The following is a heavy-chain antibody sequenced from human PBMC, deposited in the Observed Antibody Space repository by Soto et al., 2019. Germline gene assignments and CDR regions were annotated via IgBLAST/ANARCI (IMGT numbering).Heavy chain of an antibody. CDR2: ITWNGGRI. V-gene: IGHV3-9*01. CDR1: GFTFDDHA. J-gene: IGHJ6*02. CDR3: AKDMCGTYFYHYGMAV. Sequence: HPGGSLRLSCAASGFTFDDHAMYWVRQVPGKGLEWVSGITWNGGRIVYGDSVRGRFTISRDNAKNTLYLQMNSLRPEDTALYYCAKDMCGTYFYHYGMAVWGQGTTVTVSS. D-gene: IGHD1-1*01.